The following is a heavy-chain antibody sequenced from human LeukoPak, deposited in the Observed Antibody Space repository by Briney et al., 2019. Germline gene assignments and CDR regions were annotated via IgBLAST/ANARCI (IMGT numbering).Heavy chain of an antibody. CDR3: ATVGGYDYPTLYY. CDR2: FDPEDGET. D-gene: IGHD5-12*01. V-gene: IGHV1-24*01. Sequence: ASVKVSCKVSGYTLTELSMHWVRQAPGKGLEWMGGFDPEDGETIYAQKFQGRVTMTEDTSTDTAYVELSSLRSEDTAVYYCATVGGYDYPTLYYWGQGTLVTVSS. J-gene: IGHJ4*02. CDR1: GYTLTELS.